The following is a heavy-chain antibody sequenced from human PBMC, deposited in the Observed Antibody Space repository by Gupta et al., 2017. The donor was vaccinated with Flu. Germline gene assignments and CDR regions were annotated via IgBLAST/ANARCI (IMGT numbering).Heavy chain of an antibody. Sequence: EVQLVESGGGLVKPGESLRLSCAASGFTFSHYWMSWVRQAPGKGLEWVANMNSDGSDKYHMGSVKGRFTISRDNAKSSLYLQMNSLRVEDTAVYYCARDPSFGAYDIWGQGTVVTVSS. J-gene: IGHJ3*02. D-gene: IGHD2/OR15-2a*01. CDR1: GFTFSHYW. CDR3: ARDPSFGAYDI. CDR2: MNSDGSDK. V-gene: IGHV3-7*01.